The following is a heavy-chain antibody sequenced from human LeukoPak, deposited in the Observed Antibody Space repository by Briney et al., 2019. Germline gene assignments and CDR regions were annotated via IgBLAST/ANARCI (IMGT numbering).Heavy chain of an antibody. Sequence: GASLRLSCAASGFTFSNYAMTWVRQAPGKGLEWISYISSSGSTIYYADSVKGRFTISRDNAKNSLYLQMNRLRAEDTAVYYCARDWIGDGYNYYHYFDYWGQGTLVTVSS. D-gene: IGHD5-24*01. CDR1: GFTFSNYA. V-gene: IGHV3-11*01. J-gene: IGHJ4*02. CDR3: ARDWIGDGYNYYHYFDY. CDR2: ISSSGSTI.